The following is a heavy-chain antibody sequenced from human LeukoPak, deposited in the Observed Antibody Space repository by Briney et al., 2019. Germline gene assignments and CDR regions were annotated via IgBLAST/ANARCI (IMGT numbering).Heavy chain of an antibody. CDR3: ARRGPPYYYYYMDV. CDR1: GYTFTSYY. CDR2: INPNSGGT. V-gene: IGHV1-2*02. Sequence: ASVKVSCKASGYTFTSYYMHWVRQAPGQGLEWMGWINPNSGGTNYAQKFQGRVTMTRDTSISTAYMELSSLRSEDTAVYYCARRGPPYYYYYMDVWGKGTTVTVSS. J-gene: IGHJ6*03.